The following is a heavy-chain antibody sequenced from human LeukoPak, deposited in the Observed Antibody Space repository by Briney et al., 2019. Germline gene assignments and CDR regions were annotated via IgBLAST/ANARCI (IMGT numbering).Heavy chain of an antibody. D-gene: IGHD3-22*01. Sequence: NPGGSLRLSCAASGFTFRRYTMTWVRQAPGGGLEWVSSISSNSAYIYYADSLRGRLTISRDNAKNSLYLQVDSLGADDTAVYYCAREGGFHYDSSGDAFDIWGQGTMVTVSS. CDR3: AREGGFHYDSSGDAFDI. CDR1: GFTFRRYT. J-gene: IGHJ3*02. V-gene: IGHV3-21*01. CDR2: ISSNSAYI.